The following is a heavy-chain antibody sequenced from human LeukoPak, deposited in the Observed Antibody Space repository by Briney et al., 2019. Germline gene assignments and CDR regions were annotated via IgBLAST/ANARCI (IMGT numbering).Heavy chain of an antibody. V-gene: IGHV1-8*01. CDR3: ARGMVYGMPEGGD. CDR2: MNPNSGNT. Sequence: ASVKVSCRASGYTFTSYDINWVRQATGQGLEWMGWMNPNSGNTGYAQKFQGRVTITRNTSISTAYMELSSLRSEDTAVYYCARGMVYGMPEGGDWGQGTLVTVSS. J-gene: IGHJ4*02. D-gene: IGHD2-8*01. CDR1: GYTFTSYD.